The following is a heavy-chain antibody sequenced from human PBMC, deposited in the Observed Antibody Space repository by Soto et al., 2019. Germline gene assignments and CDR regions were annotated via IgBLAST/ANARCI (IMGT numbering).Heavy chain of an antibody. CDR1: GGSISSSSYY. V-gene: IGHV4-39*01. Sequence: QLQLQESGPGLVKPSETLSLTCTVSGGSISSSSYYWGWIRQPPGKGLEWIGSIYYSGSTYYNPSRKSRVTISVDTSKNRFARKLSSVTAADTAVYYCASHGQWLGGRDFDYWGQGTLVTVSS. D-gene: IGHD6-19*01. CDR2: IYYSGST. J-gene: IGHJ4*02. CDR3: ASHGQWLGGRDFDY.